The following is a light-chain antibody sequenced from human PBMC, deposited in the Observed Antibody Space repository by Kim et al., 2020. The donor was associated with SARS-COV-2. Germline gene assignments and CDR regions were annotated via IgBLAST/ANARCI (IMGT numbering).Light chain of an antibody. CDR3: NSRDSSGTPLV. CDR2: GKN. Sequence: SSELTQDPAVSVALGQTVRITCQGDSLRSYYASWYQQKPGQAPVLVIYGKNNRPSGIPDRFSGSSSGNTASLTITGAQAEDEADYYCNSRDSSGTPLVFGGGTQLTVL. CDR1: SLRSYY. V-gene: IGLV3-19*01. J-gene: IGLJ3*02.